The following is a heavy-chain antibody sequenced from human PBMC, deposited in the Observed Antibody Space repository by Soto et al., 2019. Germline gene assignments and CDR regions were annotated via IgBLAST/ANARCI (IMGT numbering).Heavy chain of an antibody. CDR1: GYTFSSYA. CDR3: ARAGITYYYDSSGYYPGY. D-gene: IGHD3-22*01. V-gene: IGHV1-3*01. Sequence: ASVKVSCKASGYTFSSYAMNWVRQAPGQRLEWMGWINAGNGNTKYSQKFQGRVTITRDTSASTAYMELSSLRSEDTAVYYCARAGITYYYDSSGYYPGYSCQGTLVTVSS. CDR2: INAGNGNT. J-gene: IGHJ4*02.